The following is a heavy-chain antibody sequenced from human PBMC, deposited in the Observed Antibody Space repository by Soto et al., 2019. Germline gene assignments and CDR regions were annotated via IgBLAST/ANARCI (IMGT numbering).Heavy chain of an antibody. D-gene: IGHD1-26*01. Sequence: QVQLQESGPGLVNPSETLSLTCAVSGGSISSNNWWRWFRQHPGKGMEWIGEISHSGSTNYSPSLSSRVTMSLDKSENQFFLKLISVTAADSAMYYCARQSGSYYAHWGQGTLVTVSS. J-gene: IGHJ4*02. CDR3: ARQSGSYYAH. V-gene: IGHV4-4*02. CDR2: ISHSGST. CDR1: GGSISSNNW.